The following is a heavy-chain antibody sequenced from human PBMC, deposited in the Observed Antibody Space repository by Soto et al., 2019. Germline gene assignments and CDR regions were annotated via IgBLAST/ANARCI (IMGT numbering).Heavy chain of an antibody. D-gene: IGHD2-15*01. CDR1: GYTFTSYG. CDR3: ARDGDIVVVVAATERVVAPAGGWFEP. V-gene: IGHV1-18*01. Sequence: ASVKVSCKASGYTFTSYGISWVRQAPGQGLEWMGWISAYNGNTNYAQKLQGRVTMTTDTSTSTAYMELRSLRSDDTAVYYCARDGDIVVVVAATERVVAPAGGWFEPCGQGTLFTVSS. CDR2: ISAYNGNT. J-gene: IGHJ5*02.